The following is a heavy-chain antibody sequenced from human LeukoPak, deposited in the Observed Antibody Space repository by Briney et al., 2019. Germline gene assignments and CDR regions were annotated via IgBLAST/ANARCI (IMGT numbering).Heavy chain of an antibody. J-gene: IGHJ3*02. Sequence: GGSLRLSCATSGFSFSGHWMTWVRQTQEQGLEWVANINQDGSKENYVEVARGRFTISRDNTKNSLFLQMNSLRAEDTAIYYCARDTSPSSGSTYFDALDMWGQGTMVTVSS. V-gene: IGHV3-7*01. CDR1: GFSFSGHW. D-gene: IGHD6-6*01. CDR2: INQDGSKE. CDR3: ARDTSPSSGSTYFDALDM.